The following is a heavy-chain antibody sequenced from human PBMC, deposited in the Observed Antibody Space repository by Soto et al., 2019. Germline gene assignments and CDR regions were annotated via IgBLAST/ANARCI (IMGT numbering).Heavy chain of an antibody. CDR1: GFTFSSYA. CDR2: ISASGGDS. J-gene: IGHJ4*02. CDR3: ARASGESYPGSRVFDS. D-gene: IGHD3-10*01. Sequence: GGSLRLSCAASGFTFSSYAMSWVRPAPGKGLEWVSGISASGGDSLYADSVKGRFTISRDNSKNTLYLQMNSLRAEDTAIYYCARASGESYPGSRVFDSWGQGTRVTVSS. V-gene: IGHV3-23*01.